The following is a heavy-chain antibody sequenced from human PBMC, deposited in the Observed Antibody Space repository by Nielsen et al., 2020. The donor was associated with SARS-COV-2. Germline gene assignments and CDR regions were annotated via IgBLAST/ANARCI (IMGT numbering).Heavy chain of an antibody. CDR1: GFTFDDYA. J-gene: IGHJ6*02. V-gene: IGHV3-9*01. Sequence: SLKISCAASGFTFDDYAMHWVRQAPGKGLEWVSGISWNSGSIGYADSVKGRFTISRDNAKNSLYLQMNSLRAEDTALYYCANLGYYGSGSFGYYGMDVWGQGTTVTVSS. CDR2: ISWNSGSI. CDR3: ANLGYYGSGSFGYYGMDV. D-gene: IGHD3-10*01.